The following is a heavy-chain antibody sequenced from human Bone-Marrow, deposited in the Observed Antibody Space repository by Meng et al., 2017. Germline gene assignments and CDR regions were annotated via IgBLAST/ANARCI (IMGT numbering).Heavy chain of an antibody. CDR1: GFTVSNNY. D-gene: IGHD3-22*01. Sequence: GGSLRLSCAASGFTVSNNYMSWVRQAPGKGLECVSALYSNGNTYYGDSVKGRFTISRDNSKNTLYLQMNSLRAEDTAVYYCARGLGNCYFDYWGQGTLVTVSS. J-gene: IGHJ4*02. CDR2: LYSNGNT. V-gene: IGHV3-53*01. CDR3: ARGLGNCYFDY.